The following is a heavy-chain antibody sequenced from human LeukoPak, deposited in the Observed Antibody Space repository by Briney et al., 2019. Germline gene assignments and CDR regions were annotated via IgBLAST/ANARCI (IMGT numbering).Heavy chain of an antibody. D-gene: IGHD5-18*01. CDR3: ARANRYSYGNDY. CDR1: GYSISSGYY. Sequence: SETLSLTCTVSGYSISSGYYWGWIRQPPGKGLEWIGSIYHSGSTYYNPSLKSRVTISVDMSKNQFSLKLSPVTAADTAVYYCARANRYSYGNDYWGQGTLVTVSS. V-gene: IGHV4-38-2*02. CDR2: IYHSGST. J-gene: IGHJ4*02.